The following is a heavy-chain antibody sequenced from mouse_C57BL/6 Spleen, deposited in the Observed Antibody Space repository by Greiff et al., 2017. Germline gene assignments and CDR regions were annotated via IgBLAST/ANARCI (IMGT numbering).Heavy chain of an antibody. Sequence: VMLVESGPGLVAPSQSLSITCTVSGFSLTSYGVHWVRQPPGKGLEWLVVIWSDGSTTYNSALKSRLSISKDNSKSQVFIKMNSLQADDTAMYYCARHGGNYYYYAMDYWGQGTSVTVSS. CDR3: ARHGGNYYYYAMDY. J-gene: IGHJ4*01. CDR1: GFSLTSYG. D-gene: IGHD2-1*01. CDR2: IWSDGST. V-gene: IGHV2-6-1*01.